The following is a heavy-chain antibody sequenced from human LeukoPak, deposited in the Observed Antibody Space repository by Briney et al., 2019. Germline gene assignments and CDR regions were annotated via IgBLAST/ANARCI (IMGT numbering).Heavy chain of an antibody. CDR2: ISYDGTNK. D-gene: IGHD3-22*01. Sequence: GGSLRLSCAASGFTFSNYAMRWVRQAPGRGLDWMALISYDGTNKYYADSVKGRFTISRDNSRNTLYLQMNSLRVEDTAVYYCAKNYDSIPYYYDYWGQGTLVAVSS. V-gene: IGHV3-30-3*02. J-gene: IGHJ4*02. CDR3: AKNYDSIPYYYDY. CDR1: GFTFSNYA.